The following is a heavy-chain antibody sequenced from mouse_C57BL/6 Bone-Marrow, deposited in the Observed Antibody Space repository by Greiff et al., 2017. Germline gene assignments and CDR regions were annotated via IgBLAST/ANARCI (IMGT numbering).Heavy chain of an antibody. CDR1: GYTFTDSA. Sequence: VQLQQSGAELVRPGASVTLSCKASGYTFTDSAMHWVKQTPVHGLEWIGAIDPETGGTAYNQKFKGKAILTADKSSSTAYMELRSLPSEDSAVYYCTRDGRYFDYWGQGTTLTVSS. D-gene: IGHD2-3*01. J-gene: IGHJ2*01. V-gene: IGHV1-15*01. CDR3: TRDGRYFDY. CDR2: IDPETGGT.